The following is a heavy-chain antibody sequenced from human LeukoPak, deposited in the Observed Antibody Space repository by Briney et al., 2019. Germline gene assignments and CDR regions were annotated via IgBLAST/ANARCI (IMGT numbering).Heavy chain of an antibody. J-gene: IGHJ4*02. CDR1: GFTFRNYW. CDR2: IKQDGSEK. D-gene: IGHD1-26*01. Sequence: GGSLRLSCAASGFTFRNYWMSWVRQAPGKGLEWVANIKQDGSEKYYVDSVKGRFTISRDNAKNSLYLQMNSLRDEDTAVYYCASSGSYRFDYWGQGTLVTVSS. CDR3: ASSGSYRFDY. V-gene: IGHV3-7*01.